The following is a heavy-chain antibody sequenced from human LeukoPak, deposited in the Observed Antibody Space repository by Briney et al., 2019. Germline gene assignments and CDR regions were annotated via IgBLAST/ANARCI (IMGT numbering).Heavy chain of an antibody. CDR1: GFTFSSYA. J-gene: IGHJ4*02. CDR2: ISYDGSNK. D-gene: IGHD2-2*02. V-gene: IGHV3-30-3*01. CDR3: ARGWYQLLYYQNGYFDY. Sequence: GGSLRLSCAASGFTFSSYAMHWGRQAPGKGLEWVAVISYDGSNKYYADSVKGRFTISRDNSKNMLYLQMNSLRAEDTAVYYCARGWYQLLYYQNGYFDYWGQGTLVTVSS.